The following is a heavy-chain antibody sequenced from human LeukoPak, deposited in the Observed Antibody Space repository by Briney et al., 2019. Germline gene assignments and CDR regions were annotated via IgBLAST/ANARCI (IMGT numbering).Heavy chain of an antibody. V-gene: IGHV3-23*01. CDR2: ISGSGGST. J-gene: IGHJ4*02. CDR3: AKRGMVTGAYYFDY. D-gene: IGHD2-21*02. CDR1: GFTFSTYA. Sequence: PGGSLRLSCAASGFTFSTYAMGWVRQAPGKGLEWVSGISGSGGSTDYADSVKGRFTISRANSKNTLYLQMNSLRAEDTAVYYCAKRGMVTGAYYFDYWGQGTLVTVSS.